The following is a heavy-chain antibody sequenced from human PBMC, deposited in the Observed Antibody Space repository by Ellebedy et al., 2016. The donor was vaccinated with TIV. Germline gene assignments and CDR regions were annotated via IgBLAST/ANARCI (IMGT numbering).Heavy chain of an antibody. CDR3: ASFYSSGWYALAFDY. J-gene: IGHJ4*02. CDR2: IIPIFGTA. D-gene: IGHD6-19*01. Sequence: SVKVSXXDSGGTFSSYAISWVRQAPGQGLEWMGGIIPIFGTANYAQKFQGRVTITADESTSTAYMELSSLRSEDTAVYYCASFYSSGWYALAFDYWGQGTLVTVSS. V-gene: IGHV1-69*13. CDR1: GGTFSSYA.